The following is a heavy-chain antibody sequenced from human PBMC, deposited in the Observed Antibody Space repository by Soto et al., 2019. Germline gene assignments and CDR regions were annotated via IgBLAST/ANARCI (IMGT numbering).Heavy chain of an antibody. Sequence: SETLSLTCTVSGGSISSYYWSWIRQPPGKGLEWIGYIYYSGSTNYNPSLKSRVTISVDTSKNQFSLKLSSVTAADTAVYYCARGRSSSPSTLGYWGQGTLVTVSS. CDR3: ARGRSSSPSTLGY. D-gene: IGHD6-6*01. J-gene: IGHJ4*02. V-gene: IGHV4-59*01. CDR2: IYYSGST. CDR1: GGSISSYY.